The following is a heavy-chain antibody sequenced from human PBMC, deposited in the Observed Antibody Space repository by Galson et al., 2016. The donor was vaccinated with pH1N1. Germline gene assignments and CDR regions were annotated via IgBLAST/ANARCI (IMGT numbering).Heavy chain of an antibody. CDR1: GFIFSDYW. CDR2: IRQDGSRE. V-gene: IGHV3-7*01. J-gene: IGHJ4*02. D-gene: IGHD1-26*01. Sequence: FLRLSCAASGFIFSDYWMSWVRHAPGKGLEWVAKIRQDGSREYYVDSMKGRCTISRDNAENSLSLQMNSLRVEDTALYYCATEDYYTSLYWGQGILVTVSS. CDR3: ATEDYYTSLY.